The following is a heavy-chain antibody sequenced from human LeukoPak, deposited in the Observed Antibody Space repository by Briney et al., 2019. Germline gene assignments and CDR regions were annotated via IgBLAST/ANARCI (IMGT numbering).Heavy chain of an antibody. V-gene: IGHV3-30*18. Sequence: GGSLRLSCAASGFTFSSSDLHWVRQAPGKGLEWVAVISYGGSNRYYADSVKGRSTISRDNSKNTLYLQMNSQRTEDTAVYYCAKDLQGHYALDYWGQGTLVTVSS. CDR3: AKDLQGHYALDY. J-gene: IGHJ4*02. CDR2: ISYGGSNR. CDR1: GFTFSSSD. D-gene: IGHD2-2*01.